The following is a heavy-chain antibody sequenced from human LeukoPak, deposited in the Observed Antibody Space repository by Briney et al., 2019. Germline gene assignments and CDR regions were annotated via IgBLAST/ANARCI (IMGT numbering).Heavy chain of an antibody. CDR3: AKSRAPTADPDAFDI. D-gene: IGHD1-14*01. CDR1: GFSFRHYG. V-gene: IGHV3-30*02. CDR2: IRDDGDAQ. Sequence: GGSLRLSCAASGFSFRHYGMYWVRQAPGKGLEWVSFIRDDGDAQYYADSVKGRFTIFRDNSKNSLYLQMNSLRLDDTAVYYCAKSRAPTADPDAFDIWGQGTLVTVSS. J-gene: IGHJ3*02.